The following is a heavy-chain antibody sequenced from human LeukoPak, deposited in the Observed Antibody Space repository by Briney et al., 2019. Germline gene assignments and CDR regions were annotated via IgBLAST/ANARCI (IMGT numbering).Heavy chain of an antibody. CDR2: IRYDGRNK. V-gene: IGHV3-30*02. CDR1: GLTFSSYG. D-gene: IGHD3-16*02. Sequence: PGGSLRLSCAASGLTFSSYGMHWVRQAPGKGLEWVAFIRYDGRNKYYADSVKGRFTISRDNSKNTLYVQMNSLRADDTAVYYCAKDLMITFGGVIVPFDNWGQGTLVTVSS. J-gene: IGHJ4*02. CDR3: AKDLMITFGGVIVPFDN.